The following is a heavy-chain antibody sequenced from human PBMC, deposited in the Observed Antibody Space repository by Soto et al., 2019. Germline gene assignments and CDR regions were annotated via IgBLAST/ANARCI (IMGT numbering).Heavy chain of an antibody. J-gene: IGHJ5*02. CDR3: ARADTMATSSLAFDP. V-gene: IGHV4-59*01. D-gene: IGHD5-12*01. CDR2: IYYSGST. Sequence: PSETLSLTCTVSGGSISSYYWSWIRQPPGKGLEWIGYIYYSGSTNCNPSLKSRVTISVDTSKNQFSLKLSSVTAADTAVYYCARADTMATSSLAFDPWGQGTLVT. CDR1: GGSISSYY.